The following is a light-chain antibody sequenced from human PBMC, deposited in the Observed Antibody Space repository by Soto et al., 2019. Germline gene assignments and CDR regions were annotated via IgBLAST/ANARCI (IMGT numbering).Light chain of an antibody. CDR2: GAS. J-gene: IGKJ2*01. Sequence: EIVLTQSPGTLSMSPGERAPLSCRASQSLTNNYLAWFQQKPGQAPRLLIYGASNRPTDIPDRFSGSGSGTDFSLTISRLEPEDFAVYYCQHYGSPPTYTFGQGTKVDIK. CDR1: QSLTNNY. V-gene: IGKV3-20*01. CDR3: QHYGSPPTYT.